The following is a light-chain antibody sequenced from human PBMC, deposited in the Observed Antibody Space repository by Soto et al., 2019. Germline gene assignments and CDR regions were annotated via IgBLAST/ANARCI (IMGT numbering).Light chain of an antibody. J-gene: IGLJ2*01. CDR2: SYN. Sequence: QSVLTQPPSASGTPGQRVTISCSGSSSNIGSHTVNWYQQLPGTAPKLLIYSYNQRPSGVPDRFSGSKSGTSASLAISGLQSEDEAAYYCAAWDDSLNGHVVFGGGTKLTVL. V-gene: IGLV1-44*01. CDR3: AAWDDSLNGHVV. CDR1: SSNIGSHT.